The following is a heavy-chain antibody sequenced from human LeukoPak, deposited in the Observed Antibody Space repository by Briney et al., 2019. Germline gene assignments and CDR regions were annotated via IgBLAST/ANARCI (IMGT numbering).Heavy chain of an antibody. CDR2: IYYSGST. Sequence: SETLTLTCTVSGGSISSSSYYWGWIRQPPGKGLEWIGSIYYSGSTYYNPSLKSRVTISVDTSKNQFSLKLSSVTAADTAVYYCARSTINLITMVRGVIKTPRYFDLWGRGTLVTVSS. CDR3: ARSTINLITMVRGVIKTPRYFDL. J-gene: IGHJ2*01. V-gene: IGHV4-39*01. D-gene: IGHD3-10*01. CDR1: GGSISSSSYY.